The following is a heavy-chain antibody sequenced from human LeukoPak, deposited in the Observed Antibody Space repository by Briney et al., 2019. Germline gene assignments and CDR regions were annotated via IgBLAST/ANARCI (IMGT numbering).Heavy chain of an antibody. D-gene: IGHD3-22*01. V-gene: IGHV1-2*02. Sequence: VASVKVSCKASGYTFTSYYMHWVRQAPGQGLEWMGWINPNSGGTNYAQKFQGRVTMTRDTSISTAYMELSRLRSDDTAVYYCARELTYYYDSSGYYTYFDYWGQGTLVTVSS. CDR3: ARELTYYYDSSGYYTYFDY. CDR2: INPNSGGT. CDR1: GYTFTSYY. J-gene: IGHJ4*02.